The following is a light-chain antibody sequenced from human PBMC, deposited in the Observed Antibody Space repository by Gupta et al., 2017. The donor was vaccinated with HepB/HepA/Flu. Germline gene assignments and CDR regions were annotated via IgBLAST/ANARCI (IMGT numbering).Light chain of an antibody. J-gene: IGLJ3*02. Sequence: QAVVTQPSSLSASPGASPSLTCTLRSGINAGTYNIYWYQQKPGSPPHYLLRYKSDSDKQQGSGVPSRFSGSKDASANAGILLISGLQSEDEADYYCMIWHSSAWVFGGGTKLTVL. V-gene: IGLV5-45*02. CDR2: YKSDSDK. CDR3: MIWHSSAWV. CDR1: SGINAGTYN.